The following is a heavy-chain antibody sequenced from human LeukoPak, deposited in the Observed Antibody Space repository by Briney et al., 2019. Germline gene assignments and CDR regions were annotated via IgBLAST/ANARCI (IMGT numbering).Heavy chain of an antibody. CDR3: ARDRSRTSLSNPFDY. V-gene: IGHV4-61*02. D-gene: IGHD1-14*01. CDR2: IYTSGST. J-gene: IGHJ4*02. Sequence: SETLSLTCTVSGGSISSGSYYWSWIRQPAGKGLEWIGRIYTSGSTNYNPSLKSRVTISVDTSKNQFSLKLSSVTAADTAVYYCARDRSRTSLSNPFDYWGQGTLVTVSS. CDR1: GGSISSGSYY.